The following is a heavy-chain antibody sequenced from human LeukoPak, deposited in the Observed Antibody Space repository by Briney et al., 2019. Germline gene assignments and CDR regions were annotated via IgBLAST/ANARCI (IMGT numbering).Heavy chain of an antibody. J-gene: IGHJ1*01. CDR1: GFTFSSYA. Sequence: GRSLRLSCAASGFTFSSYAMHWVRQAPGKGLEWVAVISYDGSNKYYADSVKGRFTISRDNSKSTLYLQMNSLRAEDTAVYYCARADFWSGYHTAEYFQHWGQGTLVTVSS. CDR2: ISYDGSNK. V-gene: IGHV3-30*04. CDR3: ARADFWSGYHTAEYFQH. D-gene: IGHD3-3*01.